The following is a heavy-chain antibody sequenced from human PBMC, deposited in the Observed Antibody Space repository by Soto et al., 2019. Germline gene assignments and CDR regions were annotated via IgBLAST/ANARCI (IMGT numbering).Heavy chain of an antibody. CDR3: ARTRGYSGYDHDAFDI. D-gene: IGHD5-12*01. V-gene: IGHV1-2*04. Sequence: VASVKVSCKASGYTFTGYYMHWVRQAPGQGLEWMGWINPNSGGTNYAQKFQGWVTMTRDTSISTAYMELSRLRSDDTAVYYCARTRGYSGYDHDAFDIWGQGTMVTVSS. CDR2: INPNSGGT. CDR1: GYTFTGYY. J-gene: IGHJ3*02.